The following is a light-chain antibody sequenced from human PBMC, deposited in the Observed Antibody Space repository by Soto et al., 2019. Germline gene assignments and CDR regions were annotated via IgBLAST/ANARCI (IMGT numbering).Light chain of an antibody. CDR2: DAS. Sequence: DIQMTQSPSTLSGSVGDRVTITCRASQTISSWLAWYQQKPGKAPKLLMYDASRLESGVPSRFSGSGSGTEFTLTISSLQPDDFATYYCQQYKSYWTFGQGTKVDI. V-gene: IGKV1-5*01. CDR1: QTISSW. J-gene: IGKJ1*01. CDR3: QQYKSYWT.